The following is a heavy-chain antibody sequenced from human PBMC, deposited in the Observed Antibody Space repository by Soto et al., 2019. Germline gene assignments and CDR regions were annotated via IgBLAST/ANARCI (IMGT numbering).Heavy chain of an antibody. D-gene: IGHD5-12*01. CDR1: GDSVSSNSAS. Sequence: SQTLSLTWAISGDSVSSNSASWTGIRQSPSRGLEWLGRTYYRSKWFNEYSVSVKGRITINPETSKNQFSLQLNSVTPEDTAAYYCATSQSAKVALDTWGQGTMVTVSS. CDR3: ATSQSAKVALDT. V-gene: IGHV6-1*01. CDR2: TYYRSKWFN. J-gene: IGHJ3*02.